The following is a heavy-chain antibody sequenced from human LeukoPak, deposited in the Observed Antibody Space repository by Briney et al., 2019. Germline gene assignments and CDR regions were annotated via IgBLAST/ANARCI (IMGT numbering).Heavy chain of an antibody. CDR3: ARDYKYAFDN. CDR1: GFTFSDYS. V-gene: IGHV3-48*01. CDR2: IGIDSGNT. D-gene: IGHD5-24*01. J-gene: IGHJ4*02. Sequence: GGSLRLACAASGFTFSDYSMNWVRQAPGKGLEWISYIGIDSGNTNYADSVKGRFTISGDKAKNSLYLQMNSLRVEDTAVYYCARDYKYAFDNWGQGTLVTVSS.